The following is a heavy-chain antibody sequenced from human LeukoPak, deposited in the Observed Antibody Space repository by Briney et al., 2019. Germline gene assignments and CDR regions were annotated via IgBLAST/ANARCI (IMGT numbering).Heavy chain of an antibody. CDR2: ISGSGGHT. J-gene: IGHJ5*02. D-gene: IGHD3-10*01. Sequence: SGGSVTLLCAACGFPYSLYGVRGLRQPPGKGLEEFSDISGSGGHTYHAASVKSRLTISRVNYKNTLYLQMNSLRAEDTAVYYCAKDRIIMVRGVNVVWFDPWGQGTLVTVSS. CDR1: GFPYSLYG. V-gene: IGHV3-23*01. CDR3: AKDRIIMVRGVNVVWFDP.